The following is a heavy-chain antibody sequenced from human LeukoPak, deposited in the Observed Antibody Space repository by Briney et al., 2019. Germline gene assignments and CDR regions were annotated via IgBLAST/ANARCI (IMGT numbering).Heavy chain of an antibody. V-gene: IGHV1-69*05. D-gene: IGHD1-1*01. Sequence: SVKVSCKASGGTFSSYAISWVRQAPGQGLEWMGGIIPIFGTANYAQKFQGRVTMTRDTSISTAYMELSRLRSDDTAVYYCARGENWNDYWGQGTLVTVSS. CDR3: ARGENWNDY. CDR1: GGTFSSYA. J-gene: IGHJ4*02. CDR2: IIPIFGTA.